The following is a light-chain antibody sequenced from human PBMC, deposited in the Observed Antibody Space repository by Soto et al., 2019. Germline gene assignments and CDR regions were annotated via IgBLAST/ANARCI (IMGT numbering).Light chain of an antibody. CDR2: STN. CDR1: SGSVSTTYY. CDR3: VLYMGSGVV. Sequence: QTVVTQDPSFSVFPGGTVTLTCGLSSGSVSTTYYASWYQQPPGHAPRTLIYSTNICSPGVPDRFSVSILGNKAALTITGAHADAESVFYCVLYMGSGVVFGGGNKGTVL. J-gene: IGLJ2*01. V-gene: IGLV8-61*01.